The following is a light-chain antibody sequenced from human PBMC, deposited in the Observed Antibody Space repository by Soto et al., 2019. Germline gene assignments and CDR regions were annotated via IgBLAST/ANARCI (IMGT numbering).Light chain of an antibody. V-gene: IGKV1-39*01. J-gene: IGKJ2*01. CDR1: QTIDNY. CDR2: GAS. Sequence: DMQMTQSPSSLSASVGDRVTITCRPSQTIDNYLNWYQHKPGKAPKLLIYGASTLQSGVSSRFTGSASATDFTLTIANLQAEDFATYYCQQTYTIPLAFGQGTKLEI. CDR3: QQTYTIPLA.